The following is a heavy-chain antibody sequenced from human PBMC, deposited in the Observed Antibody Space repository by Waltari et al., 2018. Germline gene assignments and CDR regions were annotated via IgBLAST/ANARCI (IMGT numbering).Heavy chain of an antibody. CDR2: IYWDDDK. CDR1: GFSLSTSGVG. Sequence: QITLKESGPTLVKPTQTLTLTCTFSGFSLSTSGVGVGWIRQPPGKALEWLALIYWDDDKRYSPSLTSRLTITKDTAKNQVVLTMTNMDPVDTATYYCAHTGGLWFGELLMRTYGMDVWGQGTTVTVSS. CDR3: AHTGGLWFGELLMRTYGMDV. V-gene: IGHV2-5*02. J-gene: IGHJ6*02. D-gene: IGHD3-10*01.